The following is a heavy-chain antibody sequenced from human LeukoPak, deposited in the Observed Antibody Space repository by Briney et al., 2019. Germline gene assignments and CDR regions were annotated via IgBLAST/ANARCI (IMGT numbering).Heavy chain of an antibody. V-gene: IGHV4-4*02. CDR1: GGSISSSNW. CDR3: ARDSEGSSWPFDY. J-gene: IGHJ4*02. D-gene: IGHD6-13*01. CDR2: IHHSGST. Sequence: PSETLSLTCAVSGGSISSSNWWSWVRQPPGKGLEWIGEIHHSGSTNYNPSLKSRVTISVDKSKNQFSLKLSSVTAADTAVYYCARDSEGSSWPFDYWGQGTLVTVSS.